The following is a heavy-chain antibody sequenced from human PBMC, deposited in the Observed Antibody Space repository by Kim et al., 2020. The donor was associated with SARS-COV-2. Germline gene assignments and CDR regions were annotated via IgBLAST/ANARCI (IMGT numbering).Heavy chain of an antibody. CDR3: ARLCSGGSCLDY. J-gene: IGHJ4*02. V-gene: IGHV3-53*01. Sequence: YYADSVKGRFTISRDNSKNTLYLHMNSLRAEDTAVYYCARLCSGGSCLDYWGQGTLVTVSS. D-gene: IGHD2-15*01.